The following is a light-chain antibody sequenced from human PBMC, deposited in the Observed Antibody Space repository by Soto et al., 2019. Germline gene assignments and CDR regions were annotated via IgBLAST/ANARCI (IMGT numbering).Light chain of an antibody. J-gene: IGKJ1*01. Sequence: EIVLTQSPGTLSLSPGERATLTCRASQSVSSSFLAWYQQKPGQAPRLLIYAASSRATGIPDRFSGSGSGTDFTLTTSRLEPEDFAVYYCQQYGSSPRTFGQGTKVDIK. CDR2: AAS. CDR3: QQYGSSPRT. CDR1: QSVSSSF. V-gene: IGKV3-20*01.